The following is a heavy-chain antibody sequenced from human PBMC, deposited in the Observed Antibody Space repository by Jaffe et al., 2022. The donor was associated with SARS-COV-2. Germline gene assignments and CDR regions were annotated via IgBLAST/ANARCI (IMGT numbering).Heavy chain of an antibody. V-gene: IGHV5-51*01. J-gene: IGHJ4*02. CDR3: ARSDGVAILDY. CDR1: GYTFTSYW. D-gene: IGHD3-3*01. CDR2: IYCGDSDT. Sequence: EVQLVQSGAEVKRPGESLKISCKPSGYTFTSYWIGWVRQMPGKGLEWVGIIYCGDSDTRYSPSFQGQVTISADKSISTAYLQWSSLKASDTAIYYCARSDGVAILDYWGQGTLVTVSS.